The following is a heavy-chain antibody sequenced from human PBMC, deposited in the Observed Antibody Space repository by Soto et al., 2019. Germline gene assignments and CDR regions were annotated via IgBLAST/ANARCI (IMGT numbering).Heavy chain of an antibody. CDR3: ARDFRPYSSGYYGRVAFDY. CDR1: GFTFSSYS. CDR2: ISSSSSYI. D-gene: IGHD3-22*01. V-gene: IGHV3-21*01. Sequence: PGGSLRLSCAASGFTFSSYSMNWVRQAPGKGLEWVSSISSSSSYIYYADSVKGRFTISRDNAKNSLYLQMNSLRAEDTAVYYCARDFRPYSSGYYGRVAFDYWGQGTLVTVSS. J-gene: IGHJ4*02.